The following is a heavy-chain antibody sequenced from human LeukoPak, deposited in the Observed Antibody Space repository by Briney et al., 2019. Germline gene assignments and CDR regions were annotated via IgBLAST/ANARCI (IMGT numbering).Heavy chain of an antibody. CDR2: ISSTSDSYE. Sequence: GGSLRLSCVASGFTFSTYNMHWVRQAPGKGLEWVSTISSTSDSYEYYANSVKGRFTISRDNAKNSLYLQMNSLRAEDTAMYYCAKNTIFGVVIYYGMDVWGQGTTVTVSS. J-gene: IGHJ6*02. D-gene: IGHD3-3*01. CDR3: AKNTIFGVVIYYGMDV. CDR1: GFTFSTYN. V-gene: IGHV3-21*01.